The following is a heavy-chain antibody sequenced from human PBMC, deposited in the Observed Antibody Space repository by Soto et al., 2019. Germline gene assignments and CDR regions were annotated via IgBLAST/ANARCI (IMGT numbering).Heavy chain of an antibody. V-gene: IGHV4-34*01. CDR2: INHSGST. D-gene: IGHD3-10*01. J-gene: IGHJ4*02. CDR3: ARVSLARGVMNY. CDR1: GGSFIGYY. Sequence: SETLSLTCAVYGGSFIGYYWSWSRQPPGKGLEWIGEINHSGSTNYNPSLKSRVTISVDTSKNQFSLKLSSVTAADTAVYYCARVSLARGVMNYWGQGSLVTVSS.